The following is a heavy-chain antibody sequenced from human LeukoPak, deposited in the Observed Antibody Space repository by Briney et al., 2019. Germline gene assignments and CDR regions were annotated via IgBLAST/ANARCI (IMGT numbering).Heavy chain of an antibody. D-gene: IGHD6-13*01. CDR2: INPNSGGT. CDR3: ASIAAAGTTSWFDP. CDR1: GYTFTGYY. V-gene: IGHV1-2*02. J-gene: IGHJ5*02. Sequence: ASVKVSCKASGYTFTGYYMHWVRQAPGQGLEWMGWINPNSGGTNYAQKFQGRVTMTRDTSISTAYMELSRLRSDDTAVYYCASIAAAGTTSWFDPWGQGTLVTVSS.